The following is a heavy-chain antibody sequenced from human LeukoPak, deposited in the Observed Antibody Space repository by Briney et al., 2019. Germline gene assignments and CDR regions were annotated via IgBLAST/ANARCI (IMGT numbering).Heavy chain of an antibody. CDR2: INHSGST. J-gene: IGHJ4*02. V-gene: IGHV4-34*01. CDR3: ARPITPGIAAAGTHYGY. D-gene: IGHD6-13*01. CDR1: GGSFSGYY. Sequence: SETLSLTCAVYGGSFSGYYWSWIRQPPGKGLEWIGEINHSGSTNYNPSLESRVTISVDTSKNQFSLKLSSVTAADTAVYYCARPITPGIAAAGTHYGYWGQGTLVTVSS.